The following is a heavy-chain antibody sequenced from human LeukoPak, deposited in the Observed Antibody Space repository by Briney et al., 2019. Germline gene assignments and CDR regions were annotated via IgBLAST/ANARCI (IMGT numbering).Heavy chain of an antibody. J-gene: IGHJ4*02. Sequence: GGSLRLSCAASGFTFSSYSMNWVRQAPGKGLEWVSYISSSSSTIYYADSVKGRFTISRDNAKNSLYLQMNSLRAEDTAVYYCAKDRGKALLWFGELIYWSQGTLVTVSS. CDR3: AKDRGKALLWFGELIY. V-gene: IGHV3-48*01. CDR2: ISSSSSTI. CDR1: GFTFSSYS. D-gene: IGHD3-10*01.